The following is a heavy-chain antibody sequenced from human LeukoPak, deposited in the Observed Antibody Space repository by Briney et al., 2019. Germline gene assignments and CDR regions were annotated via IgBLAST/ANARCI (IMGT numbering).Heavy chain of an antibody. V-gene: IGHV4-59*12. J-gene: IGHJ4*02. CDR3: ARGYRSGSFSGYFDY. D-gene: IGHD3-10*01. Sequence: PSETLSLTCTVSGGSISSYYWSWIRQPPGKGLEWIGYIYYSGSTNYNPSLKSRVTMSVDTSKNQFSLKPSSVTAADTAVYYCARGYRSGSFSGYFDYWGQGTLVTVSS. CDR2: IYYSGST. CDR1: GGSISSYY.